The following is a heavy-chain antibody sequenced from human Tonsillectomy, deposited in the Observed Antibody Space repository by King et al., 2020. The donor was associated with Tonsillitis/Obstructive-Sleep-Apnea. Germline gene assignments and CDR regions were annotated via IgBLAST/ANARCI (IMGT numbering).Heavy chain of an antibody. CDR1: GYSFTRYW. D-gene: IGHD6-19*01. V-gene: IGHV5-51*01. Sequence: QLVQSGAEVKKPGESLKISCKGSGYSFTRYWIGWVRQMPGKGLEWMGSIDPGDSDTRYSPSFQGQVTISADKSISTAYLQWSSLKASDIAMYYCARTVAGDRYAFDIWGQGTMVTVSS. CDR2: IDPGDSDT. CDR3: ARTVAGDRYAFDI. J-gene: IGHJ3*02.